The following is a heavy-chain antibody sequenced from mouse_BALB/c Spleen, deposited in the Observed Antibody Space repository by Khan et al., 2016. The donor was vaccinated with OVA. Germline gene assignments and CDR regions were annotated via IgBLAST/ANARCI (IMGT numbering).Heavy chain of an antibody. V-gene: IGHV1-80*01. D-gene: IGHD2-14*01. Sequence: QVQLKESGAELVRPGSSVKISCKASGYGFSNYLMNWVKQGPGQGLEWIGQIYPGDGNTNYNGKFKDKATLTVDKSSSTAYMQLSSLTSEDSAVYFCARSGYDYFAYWGQGTLVTGSA. CDR1: GYGFSNYL. CDR2: IYPGDGNT. J-gene: IGHJ3*01. CDR3: ARSGYDYFAY.